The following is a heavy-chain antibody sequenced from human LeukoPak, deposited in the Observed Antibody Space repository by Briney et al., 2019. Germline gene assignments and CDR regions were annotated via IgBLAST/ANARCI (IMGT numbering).Heavy chain of an antibody. V-gene: IGHV1-2*06. CDR2: INPNTGGT. CDR1: GYTFTGYH. J-gene: IGHJ4*02. D-gene: IGHD1-26*01. Sequence: GASVKVSCKASGYTFTGYHMHWVRQAPGQGLEWMGRINPNTGGTDYAQKFQGRVTMTRNTSISTAYMELSSLRSEDTAVYYCAREMDGGWDLSLNWGQGTLVTVSS. CDR3: AREMDGGWDLSLN.